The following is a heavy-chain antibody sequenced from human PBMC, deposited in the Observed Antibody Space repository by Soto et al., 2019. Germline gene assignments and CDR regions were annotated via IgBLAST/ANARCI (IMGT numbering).Heavy chain of an antibody. CDR2: IIPIFGTA. Sequence: ASVKGSCKASGGTISSYAISWVRQAPGQGLEWMGGIIPIFGTANYAQKFQGRVTMTRDTSTSTVYMDLSSLRSEDTAVYYCARGGTSPAEYFQHWGQGTLVTVSS. CDR3: ARGGTSPAEYFQH. D-gene: IGHD2-15*01. V-gene: IGHV1-69*05. J-gene: IGHJ1*01. CDR1: GGTISSYA.